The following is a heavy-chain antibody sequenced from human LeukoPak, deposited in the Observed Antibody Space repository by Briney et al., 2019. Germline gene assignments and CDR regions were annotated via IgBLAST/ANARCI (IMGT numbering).Heavy chain of an antibody. J-gene: IGHJ4*02. CDR1: GSTVSSYY. Sequence: GGSLRLSCAASGSTVSSYYMNWVRQAPGKELEWVSVIYTGGGRYYADSVRGRFTISRDTSKNMVFLQMNSLRVEDTAVYYCARGIDYWGRGTLVTVSS. CDR2: IYTGGGR. CDR3: ARGIDY. V-gene: IGHV3-53*01.